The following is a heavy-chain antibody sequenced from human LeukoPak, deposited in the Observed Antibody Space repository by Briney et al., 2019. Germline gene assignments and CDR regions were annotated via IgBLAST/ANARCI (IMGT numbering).Heavy chain of an antibody. D-gene: IGHD2-15*01. Sequence: GGSLRLSCTASGFTFCDYAMSWVRQAPGKGLEWVGFIRSKAYGGTTEYAASVKGRFTISRDDSKSIAYLQVNSLKTEDTAVYYCTRCSGGSCYLQFDYWGQGTLVTVSS. CDR2: IRSKAYGGTT. CDR3: TRCSGGSCYLQFDY. V-gene: IGHV3-49*04. CDR1: GFTFCDYA. J-gene: IGHJ4*02.